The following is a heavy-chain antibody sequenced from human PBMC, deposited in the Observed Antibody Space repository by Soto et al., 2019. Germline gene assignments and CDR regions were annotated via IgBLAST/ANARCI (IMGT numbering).Heavy chain of an antibody. CDR1: GGSISSYY. J-gene: IGHJ4*02. D-gene: IGHD1-1*01. V-gene: IGHV4-59*08. CDR2: IYYSGST. Sequence: SETLSLTCTVSGGSISSYYWSWIRQPPGKGLEWIGYIYYSGSTNYNPSLKSRVTISVDTSKNQFSLKLSSVTAADTAVYYCARRYERRSRLATSYYFDYWGQGTLVTVSS. CDR3: ARRYERRSRLATSYYFDY.